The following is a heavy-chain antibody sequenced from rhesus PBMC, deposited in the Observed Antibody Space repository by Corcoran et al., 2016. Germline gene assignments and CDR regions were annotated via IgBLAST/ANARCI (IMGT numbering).Heavy chain of an antibody. Sequence: QVQLQESGPGLVRPSETLSLTCAVSGGSISGYYWSWIRQPPGKGLECIGNINGDTAGTNYNPSLKSRVTISKDTSKNQFSLNLSSVTAADTGLYYCARDFGAAPTDYWGQGVLVTVSS. CDR2: INGDTAGT. V-gene: IGHV4-81*01. J-gene: IGHJ4*01. D-gene: IGHD6-43*01. CDR1: GGSISGYY. CDR3: ARDFGAAPTDY.